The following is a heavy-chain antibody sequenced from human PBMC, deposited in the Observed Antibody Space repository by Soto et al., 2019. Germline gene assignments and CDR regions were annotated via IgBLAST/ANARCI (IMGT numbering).Heavy chain of an antibody. Sequence: QVQLVESGGGMVNPGGSLRLSCAASGFTFSAYYVGWIRQAPGKGLEWVSYISGSGGTMYYADSVKGRFTISRDNTKNALYRQMNSLRAEDTAVYYCARDLYYDGSGYYSGGIDYWGQGTLVTVSS. CDR2: ISGSGGTM. CDR3: ARDLYYDGSGYYSGGIDY. D-gene: IGHD3-22*01. J-gene: IGHJ4*02. V-gene: IGHV3-11*01. CDR1: GFTFSAYY.